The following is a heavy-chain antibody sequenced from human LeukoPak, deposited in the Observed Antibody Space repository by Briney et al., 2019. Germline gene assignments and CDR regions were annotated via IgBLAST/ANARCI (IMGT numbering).Heavy chain of an antibody. V-gene: IGHV4-39*07. CDR2: IYYSGST. CDR1: GGSISSSSYY. J-gene: IGHJ4*02. Sequence: SETLSLTCTVSGGSISSSSYYWGWIRQPPGKGLEWIGSIYYSGSTYYNPSLKSRVTISVDTSKNQFSLKLSSVTAADTAVYYCARSRSSWSPPVYFDYWGQGTLVTVSS. D-gene: IGHD6-13*01. CDR3: ARSRSSWSPPVYFDY.